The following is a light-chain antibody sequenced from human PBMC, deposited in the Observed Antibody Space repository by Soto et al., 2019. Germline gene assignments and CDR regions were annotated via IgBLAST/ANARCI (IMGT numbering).Light chain of an antibody. CDR2: SDN. Sequence: QDVVTQPPSASGTPGQRVIISCSGSSSNIGSNSVIWYQQLPGTAPKLLIYSDNQRPSGVPARFSVSKSGTSASLAVSGLQSEDEAEYSCATWDDSLNGPVLGGGTKLTVL. J-gene: IGLJ3*02. V-gene: IGLV1-44*01. CDR3: ATWDDSLNGPV. CDR1: SSNIGSNS.